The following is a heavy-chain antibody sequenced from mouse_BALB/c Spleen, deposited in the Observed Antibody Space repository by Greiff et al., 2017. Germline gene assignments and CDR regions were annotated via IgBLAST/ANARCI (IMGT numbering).Heavy chain of an antibody. CDR3: ARAGNYVAWFAY. D-gene: IGHD2-1*01. Sequence: EVQGVESGGDLVKPGGSLKLSCAASGFTFSSYGMSWVRQTPDKRLEWVATISSGGSYTYYPDSVKGRFTISRDNAKNTLYLQMSSLKSEDTAMYYCARAGNYVAWFAYWGQGTLVTVSA. J-gene: IGHJ3*01. CDR1: GFTFSSYG. CDR2: ISSGGSYT. V-gene: IGHV5-6*01.